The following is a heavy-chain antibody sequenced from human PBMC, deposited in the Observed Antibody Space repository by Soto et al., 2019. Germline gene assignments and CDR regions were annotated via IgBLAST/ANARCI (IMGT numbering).Heavy chain of an antibody. V-gene: IGHV5-51*01. Sequence: PGESLKISCQASGYSFSNFWIAWVRQMPGEGLEWLGIIYPDDSDTRYSPSFLGQVTISADKSIKTNYLQWSSLKAPDTAIYFCASSVLVTSTMNYFDLWGQGTLVTVSS. D-gene: IGHD2-8*02. J-gene: IGHJ4*02. CDR3: ASSVLVTSTMNYFDL. CDR1: GYSFSNFW. CDR2: IYPDDSDT.